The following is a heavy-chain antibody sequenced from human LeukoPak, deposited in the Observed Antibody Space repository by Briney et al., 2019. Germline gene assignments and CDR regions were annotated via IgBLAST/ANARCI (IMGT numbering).Heavy chain of an antibody. V-gene: IGHV1-8*01. D-gene: IGHD3-10*01. CDR2: MNPNSGNT. CDR3: ARGPYYSGSGSYYMWDY. CDR1: GYTFTSYD. Sequence: ASVKVFCKASGYTFTSYDINWVRQATGQGLEWMGWMNPNSGNTGYAQKFQGRITMTRNTSISTAHMELSSLRSEDTAVYYCARGPYYSGSGSYYMWDYWGQGTLVTVSS. J-gene: IGHJ4*02.